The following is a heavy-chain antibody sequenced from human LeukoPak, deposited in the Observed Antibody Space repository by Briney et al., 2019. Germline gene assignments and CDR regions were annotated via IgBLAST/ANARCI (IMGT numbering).Heavy chain of an antibody. J-gene: IGHJ4*02. D-gene: IGHD5-12*01. CDR1: RYTFSGYY. Sequence: ASVKVSCKASRYTFSGYYMHWVRQAPGQGLEWMGWISAYNGNTNYAQKLQGRVTMTTDTSTSTAYMELRSLRSDDTAVYYCARYSGYDETFDYWGQGTLVTVSS. V-gene: IGHV1-18*04. CDR2: ISAYNGNT. CDR3: ARYSGYDETFDY.